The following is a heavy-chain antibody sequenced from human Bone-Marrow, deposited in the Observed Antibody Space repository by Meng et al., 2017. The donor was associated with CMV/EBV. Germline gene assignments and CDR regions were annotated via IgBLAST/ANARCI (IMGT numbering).Heavy chain of an antibody. CDR3: ARDTLLYYYGMDV. CDR1: GGSISSYY. Sequence: SETLSLTCTVSGGSISSYYWSWIRQPPGKGLEWIGYIYYSGSTNYNPSLKSRVTISVDTSKNQFSLKLSSVTAVDTAVYYCARDTLLYYYGMDVWGQGTTVTVSS. V-gene: IGHV4-59*01. CDR2: IYYSGST. J-gene: IGHJ6*01.